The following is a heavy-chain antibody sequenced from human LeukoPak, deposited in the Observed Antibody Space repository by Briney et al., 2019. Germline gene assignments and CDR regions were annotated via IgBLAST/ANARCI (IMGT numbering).Heavy chain of an antibody. CDR2: IRSKAYGGTT. CDR1: GFTFGDYT. V-gene: IGHV3-49*04. D-gene: IGHD3-22*01. Sequence: GGSLRLSCTTSGFTFGDYTMSWVRQAPGKGLEWVGFIRSKAYGGTTEYAASVKGRFTISRDDSKSIAYLQMNSLKTEDTAVYYCTRESPAGDYYESSGYGTSYWGQGTLVTVSS. CDR3: TRESPAGDYYESSGYGTSY. J-gene: IGHJ4*02.